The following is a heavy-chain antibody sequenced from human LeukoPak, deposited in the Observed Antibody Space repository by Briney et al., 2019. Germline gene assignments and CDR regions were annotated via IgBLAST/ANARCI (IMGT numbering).Heavy chain of an antibody. Sequence: GESLKISCQGSGYNFNNYWIGWVRQMPGKGLEWMGIIYPGDSDTRYSPSFQGQVTISADKSISTAYLQWSSLKASDTAMYYCARVAPPYDFWSGYHYMDVWGRGTTVTVSS. V-gene: IGHV5-51*01. D-gene: IGHD3-3*01. J-gene: IGHJ6*03. CDR3: ARVAPPYDFWSGYHYMDV. CDR2: IYPGDSDT. CDR1: GYNFNNYW.